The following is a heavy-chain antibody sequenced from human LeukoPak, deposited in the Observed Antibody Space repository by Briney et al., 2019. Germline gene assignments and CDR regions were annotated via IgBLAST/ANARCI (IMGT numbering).Heavy chain of an antibody. Sequence: GGSLRLSCTASGFKFDDYGMTWVRQAPGKGLEWVGFIRSKAYGGTTENAASVKGRFTISRDDSKSIAYLQMNSLKTEDTAVYYCTGSFGELTFFDYWGLGTLVTVSS. V-gene: IGHV3-49*04. CDR3: TGSFGELTFFDY. D-gene: IGHD3-10*01. J-gene: IGHJ4*02. CDR2: IRSKAYGGTT. CDR1: GFKFDDYG.